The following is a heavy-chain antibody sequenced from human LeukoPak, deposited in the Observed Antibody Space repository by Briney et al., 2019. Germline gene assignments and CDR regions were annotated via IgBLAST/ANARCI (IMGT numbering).Heavy chain of an antibody. V-gene: IGHV3-11*01. CDR1: GFTFSDYY. CDR2: ISSSGSTI. Sequence: GGSLRLSCAASGFTFSDYYMSWIRQAPGKGLEWVSYISSSGSTIYYADSVKGRFTISRDDAKNSLYLQMNSLRAEDTAVYYCARDRRTYYDILTGNPLVYYMDVWGKGTTVTVSS. CDR3: ARDRRTYYDILTGNPLVYYMDV. J-gene: IGHJ6*03. D-gene: IGHD3-9*01.